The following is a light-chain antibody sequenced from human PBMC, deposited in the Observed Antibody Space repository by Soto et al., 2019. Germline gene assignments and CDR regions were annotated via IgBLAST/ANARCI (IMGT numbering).Light chain of an antibody. J-gene: IGKJ4*01. CDR2: AAS. CDR1: QSISSF. CDR3: ERARRTAGR. V-gene: IGKV1-39*01. Sequence: TITCRASQSISSFLNWYQQKPGKAPNLLIYAASTLQSGVPSRFSVSGSGTAYNLTMRSRQPCCFATHICERARRTAGRVGGGTKVDIK.